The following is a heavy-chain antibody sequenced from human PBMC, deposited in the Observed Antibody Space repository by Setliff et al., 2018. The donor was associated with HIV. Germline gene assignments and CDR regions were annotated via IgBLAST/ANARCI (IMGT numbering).Heavy chain of an antibody. CDR3: ARRASKASLDY. CDR1: GYTFTSYW. J-gene: IGHJ4*02. Sequence: GESLKISCKGSGYTFTSYWIGWVRQMPGKGLEWMGIIYPGDSDTRYSPSFQGRVTISADKSIDTAYLQWSSLQASDTAMYYCARRASKASLDYWGQGTLVTVS. V-gene: IGHV5-51*01. CDR2: IYPGDSDT.